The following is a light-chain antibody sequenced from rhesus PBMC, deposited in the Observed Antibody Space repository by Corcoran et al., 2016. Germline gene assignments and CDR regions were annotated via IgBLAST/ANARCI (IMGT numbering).Light chain of an antibody. CDR3: QHSYGTPPT. CDR1: ENVNNY. Sequence: DIQMTQSPSSLSASVGDRVTITCRASENVNNYSHWYQQKPGKAPKLLVYKASTLQSGFPSRFSGSGAGTDFTFTISSLQPEDFAPYYCQHSYGTPPTFGKGTKVEIK. J-gene: IGKJ1*01. CDR2: KAS. V-gene: IGKV1-74*01.